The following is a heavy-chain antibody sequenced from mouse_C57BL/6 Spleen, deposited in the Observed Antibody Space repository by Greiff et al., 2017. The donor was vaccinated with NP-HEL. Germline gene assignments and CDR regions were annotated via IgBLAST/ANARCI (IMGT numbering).Heavy chain of an antibody. D-gene: IGHD1-3*01. J-gene: IGHJ2*01. CDR2: IDPANGNT. Sequence: EVQLQQSVAELVRPGASVKLSCTASGFTIKNTYMHWVKQRPEQGLEWIGRIDPANGNTNYAPKFQGKATITADTSSNTAYLQLSSLTSEDAAIYYCAGWGNNSGFDYWGQGTTLTVSS. CDR1: GFTIKNTY. CDR3: AGWGNNSGFDY. V-gene: IGHV14-3*01.